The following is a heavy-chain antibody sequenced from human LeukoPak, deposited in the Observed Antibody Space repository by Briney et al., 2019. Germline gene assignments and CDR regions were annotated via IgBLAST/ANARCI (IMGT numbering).Heavy chain of an antibody. CDR3: AKDLAPPNLNYNYYALDV. CDR2: ILYDGRCI. Sequence: GGSLRLSCAASGLTFSRSGVLWLRQAPGKGLEWVAVILYDGRCIQYAASVQGRVTISRHDAQNTVVLQMNSLRAEDTALYYFAKDLAPPNLNYNYYALDVWGQGTTVTVPS. V-gene: IGHV3-30*18. J-gene: IGHJ6*02. CDR1: GLTFSRSG.